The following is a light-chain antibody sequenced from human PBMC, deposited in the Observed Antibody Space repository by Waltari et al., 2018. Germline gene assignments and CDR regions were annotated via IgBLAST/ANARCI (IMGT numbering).Light chain of an antibody. J-gene: IGLJ2*01. CDR2: KDS. V-gene: IGLV3-1*01. Sequence: SYELTQQPSVSVSPGQTARLTCSGDKMGDKYACWYQQKPGQSPVLVIYKDSNRPSGIPERFSGSNSGNTATLTISGTQAMDEADYYCQAWDSSTAHVVFGGGTKLTVL. CDR1: KMGDKY. CDR3: QAWDSSTAHVV.